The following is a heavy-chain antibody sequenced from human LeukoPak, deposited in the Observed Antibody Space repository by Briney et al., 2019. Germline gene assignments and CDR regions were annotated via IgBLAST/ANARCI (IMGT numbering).Heavy chain of an antibody. CDR1: GFTFRSYG. J-gene: IGHJ4*02. Sequence: PGRSLRLSCVDSGFTFRSYGMLWVRQAPGKGLEWVAVISYDGSKKYYADSVKGRFTLSRDNSKNTMSVQMDDLRAEDTAVYYCTRYNNDHFDYWGQGTLVTVSS. V-gene: IGHV3-30*03. CDR2: ISYDGSKK. CDR3: TRYNNDHFDY. D-gene: IGHD1-14*01.